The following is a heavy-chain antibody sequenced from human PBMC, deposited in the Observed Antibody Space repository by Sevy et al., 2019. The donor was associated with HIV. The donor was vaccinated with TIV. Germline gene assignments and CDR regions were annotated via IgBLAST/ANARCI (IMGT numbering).Heavy chain of an antibody. J-gene: IGHJ6*02. V-gene: IGHV3-48*03. CDR2: ISSSGSTI. D-gene: IGHD1-7*01. CDR3: ARESSITGTTYYYYGMDV. CDR1: GFTFSSYE. Sequence: GGSLRLSCTASGFTFSSYEMNWVRQAPGKGLEWVSYISSSGSTIYYADSVKGQFTISRDNAKNSLYLQMNSLRAEDTAVYYCARESSITGTTYYYYGMDVWGQGTTVTVSS.